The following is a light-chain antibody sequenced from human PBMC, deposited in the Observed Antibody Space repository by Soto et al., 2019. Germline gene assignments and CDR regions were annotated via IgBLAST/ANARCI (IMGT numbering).Light chain of an antibody. CDR1: QSISSW. J-gene: IGKJ1*01. CDR3: QQYNSYWAT. Sequence: DIQMTQSPSTLSASVGDRVTITCRASQSISSWLAWYQQKPGKAPKLLIYDASSLESGVPSRFSGSGSGAEFTLTISSLQPDDFATYYCQQYNSYWATFGQGTKVEI. CDR2: DAS. V-gene: IGKV1-5*01.